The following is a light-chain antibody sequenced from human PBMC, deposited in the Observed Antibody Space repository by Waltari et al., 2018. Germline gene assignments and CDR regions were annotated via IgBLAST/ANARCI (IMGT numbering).Light chain of an antibody. CDR1: QSISSW. Sequence: DIQMTQSPYTLSASVGDRVTITCRASQSISSWLAWYQQKPGKAPNLLIYKASSLEGGVPSRFSGSGFGTEFTLTISSLQPDDFASYYCQQYNRYPITFGGGTKVEIK. J-gene: IGKJ4*01. CDR2: KAS. V-gene: IGKV1-5*03. CDR3: QQYNRYPIT.